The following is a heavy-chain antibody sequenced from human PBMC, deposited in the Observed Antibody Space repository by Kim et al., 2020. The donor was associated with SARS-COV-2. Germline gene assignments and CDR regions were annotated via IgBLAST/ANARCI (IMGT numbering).Heavy chain of an antibody. D-gene: IGHD6-13*01. CDR3: ARYSSSWGY. CDR2: GST. J-gene: IGHJ4*02. V-gene: IGHV4-31*02. Sequence: GSTYYNPSLKSRVTISVDTSKNQFSLKLSSVTAADTAVYYCARYSSSWGYWGQGTLVTVSS.